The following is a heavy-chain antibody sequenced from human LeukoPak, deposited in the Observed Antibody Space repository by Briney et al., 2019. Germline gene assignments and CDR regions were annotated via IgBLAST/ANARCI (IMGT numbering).Heavy chain of an antibody. Sequence: GGSLRLSCAASGFTFSRYWMHWVRQAPGKGLEWVAVISYDGSNKYYADSVKGRFTISRDNSKNTLYLQMNSLRAEDTAVYYCAKERGIAARPDYWGQGTLVTVSS. CDR1: GFTFSRYW. CDR2: ISYDGSNK. V-gene: IGHV3-30*18. D-gene: IGHD6-6*01. J-gene: IGHJ4*02. CDR3: AKERGIAARPDY.